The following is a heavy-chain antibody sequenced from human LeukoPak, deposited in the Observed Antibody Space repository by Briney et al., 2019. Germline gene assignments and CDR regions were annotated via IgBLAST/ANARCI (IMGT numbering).Heavy chain of an antibody. Sequence: GGSLRLSCAASGFTFSSYSMNWVRQAPGKGLEWVSYISSSSSTIYYADSVKGRFTISRDNAKYSLYLQMNSLRAEDTAVYYCAREGHLYSSGWYLDAFDIWGQGTMVTVSS. CDR2: ISSSSSTI. CDR1: GFTFSSYS. J-gene: IGHJ3*02. V-gene: IGHV3-48*01. D-gene: IGHD6-19*01. CDR3: AREGHLYSSGWYLDAFDI.